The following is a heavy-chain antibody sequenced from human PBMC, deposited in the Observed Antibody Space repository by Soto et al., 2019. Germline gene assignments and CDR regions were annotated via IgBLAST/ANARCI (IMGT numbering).Heavy chain of an antibody. Sequence: SVKVSCKASGGTFSSYRISWVRQAPGQGLEWMGGIIPIFGTANYAQKFQGRVTITADESTSTAYMELSSLRSEDTAVYYCARAMAGISVYYYGMDVWGQGTTVTVSS. V-gene: IGHV1-69*13. CDR3: ARAMAGISVYYYGMDV. J-gene: IGHJ6*02. D-gene: IGHD6-19*01. CDR1: GGTFSSYR. CDR2: IIPIFGTA.